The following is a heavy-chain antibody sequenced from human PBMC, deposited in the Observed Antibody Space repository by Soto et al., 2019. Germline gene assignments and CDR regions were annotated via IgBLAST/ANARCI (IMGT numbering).Heavy chain of an antibody. Sequence: EVQLLESGGGLVQPGGSLRLSCAASGFTFSSYAMSWVRQAPGKGLEWVSAISGSGGSTYYADSVKGRFTISRDNSKNSLYLQMNSLRAEDTAVYYCAKDRSVAGVFDYWGQGTLVIVSS. CDR1: GFTFSSYA. J-gene: IGHJ4*02. CDR2: ISGSGGST. D-gene: IGHD6-19*01. CDR3: AKDRSVAGVFDY. V-gene: IGHV3-23*01.